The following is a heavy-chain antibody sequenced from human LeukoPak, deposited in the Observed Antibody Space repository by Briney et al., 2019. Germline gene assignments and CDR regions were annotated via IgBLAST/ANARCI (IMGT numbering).Heavy chain of an antibody. CDR3: AKGGYCRANSCYRATSFDS. Sequence: PGGSLRLSCAPSGFSFDDYAMHWVRQAPGKGLEWVSFISWDGGSTNYADSVKGRFTISRDNSRNSLFLQLNSLRAEDTALYYCAKGGYCRANSCYRATSFDSWGQGILVTVSS. D-gene: IGHD2-2*02. V-gene: IGHV3-43D*03. CDR1: GFSFDDYA. J-gene: IGHJ4*02. CDR2: ISWDGGST.